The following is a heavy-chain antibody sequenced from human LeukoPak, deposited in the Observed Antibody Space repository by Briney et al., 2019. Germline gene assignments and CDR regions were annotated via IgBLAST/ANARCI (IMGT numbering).Heavy chain of an antibody. CDR2: ISRSGAVT. V-gene: IGHV3-64D*09. Sequence: GGSLRLSCSAPGFIFINFVVHWVRQAPGKGLEHVSFISRSGAVTSYADSVRGRFTISRDNSKDTVSLQMSSLRDEDTAMYYCVRDLSGSCSFDSWGQGTLVTVSS. J-gene: IGHJ4*02. CDR3: VRDLSGSCSFDS. D-gene: IGHD1-26*01. CDR1: GFIFINFV.